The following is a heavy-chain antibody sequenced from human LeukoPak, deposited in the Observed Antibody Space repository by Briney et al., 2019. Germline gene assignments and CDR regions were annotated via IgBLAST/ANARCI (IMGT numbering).Heavy chain of an antibody. D-gene: IGHD3-9*01. CDR1: GFLFRNYA. V-gene: IGHV3-23*01. Sequence: GGSLRLSCAASGFLFRNYAMSWVRQAPGKGLEWVSAITGRGDTTYYAASVKGRFTISRDNSKNALYVEMNTLRAEDTAVYYCVKWGDYDILTGYYVPDFWGQGTLVTVSS. J-gene: IGHJ4*02. CDR2: ITGRGDTT. CDR3: VKWGDYDILTGYYVPDF.